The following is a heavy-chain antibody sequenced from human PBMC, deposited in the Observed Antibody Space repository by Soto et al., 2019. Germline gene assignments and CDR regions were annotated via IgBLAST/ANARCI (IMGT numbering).Heavy chain of an antibody. D-gene: IGHD3-10*01. Sequence: QLQLQESGSGLVKPSQTLSLTCAVSGGSISSGGYSWSCIRQPPGKVLEWIGYIYHSGSTYYNPSIISRITISVDRSQNQFSLTRSTVTAAGTAVYYWARAIGWCGELWGGFYFVYWGHAALVTVSS. J-gene: IGHJ4*01. CDR3: ARAIGWCGELWGGFYFVY. V-gene: IGHV4-30-2*01. CDR2: IYHSGST. CDR1: GGSISSGGYS.